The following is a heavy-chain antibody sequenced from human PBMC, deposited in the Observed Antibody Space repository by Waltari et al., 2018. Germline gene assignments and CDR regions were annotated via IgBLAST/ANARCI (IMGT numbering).Heavy chain of an antibody. V-gene: IGHV4-4*02. D-gene: IGHD3-22*01. J-gene: IGHJ1*01. CDR1: GGSISSSTW. CDR2: IDHSGST. CDR3: AREDYYDSSGLSGFQH. Sequence: QVQLQESGPGLVKPSGTLSLTCAVSGGSISSSTWWSWVRQPPGKGLEGIGEIDHSGSTNYHPHLKRRVTISVDKSKNQFSLKLSSVTAADTAVYYCAREDYYDSSGLSGFQHWGQGTLVTVSS.